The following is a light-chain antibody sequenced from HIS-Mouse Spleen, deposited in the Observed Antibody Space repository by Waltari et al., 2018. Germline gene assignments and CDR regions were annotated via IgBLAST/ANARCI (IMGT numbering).Light chain of an antibody. CDR2: RTN. V-gene: IGLV8-61*01. CDR3: VLYMGSGIWV. CDR1: SAPVPTSYS. J-gene: IGLJ3*02. Sequence: QTVVTQEPSFSVSPGGTVTLTCGLSSAPVPTSYSPRWYQQTPGPAPRTLIYRTNTRSSGVPDRFSGSILGNKAALTITGAQADDESDYYCVLYMGSGIWVFGGGTKLTVL.